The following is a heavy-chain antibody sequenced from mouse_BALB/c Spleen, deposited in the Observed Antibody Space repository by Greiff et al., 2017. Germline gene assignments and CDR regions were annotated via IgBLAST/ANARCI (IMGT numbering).Heavy chain of an antibody. D-gene: IGHD1-1*01. Sequence: EVQRVESGGGLVKPGGSLKLSCAASGFTFSDYYMYWVRQTPEKRLEWVATISDGGSYTYYPDSVKGRFTIARDNAKNNLYLQMSSLKSEDTAMYYCARDYGSRRDYAMDYWGQGTSVTVSS. CDR3: ARDYGSRRDYAMDY. V-gene: IGHV5-4*02. J-gene: IGHJ4*01. CDR2: ISDGGSYT. CDR1: GFTFSDYY.